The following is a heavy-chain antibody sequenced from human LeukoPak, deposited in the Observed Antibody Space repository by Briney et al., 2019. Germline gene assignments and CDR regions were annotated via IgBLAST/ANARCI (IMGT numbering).Heavy chain of an antibody. V-gene: IGHV3-74*01. D-gene: IGHD3-10*01. Sequence: GGSLRLSCAASGFTFSNYWMHWVRQAPGKGLVWVSRINSDGSITSYADSVKGRFTISRDNAKNTLYLQMNSLRAEDTAVYYCARDSYGSGSFDIWGQGTMVTVSS. J-gene: IGHJ3*02. CDR1: GFTFSNYW. CDR3: ARDSYGSGSFDI. CDR2: INSDGSIT.